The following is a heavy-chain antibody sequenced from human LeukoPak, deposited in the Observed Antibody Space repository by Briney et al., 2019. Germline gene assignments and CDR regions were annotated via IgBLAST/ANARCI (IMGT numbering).Heavy chain of an antibody. CDR2: IFYSGGS. Sequence: SETLSLTCTVSGGSISSYYWSWIRQPPGKGLEWIGYIFYSGGSNYNPSLKSRVTISVDTSKNHFSLKLSSVTAADTAVYYCARLGSTFDIWGQGTMVTVSS. J-gene: IGHJ3*02. V-gene: IGHV4-59*08. CDR1: GGSISSYY. D-gene: IGHD2-2*01. CDR3: ARLGSTFDI.